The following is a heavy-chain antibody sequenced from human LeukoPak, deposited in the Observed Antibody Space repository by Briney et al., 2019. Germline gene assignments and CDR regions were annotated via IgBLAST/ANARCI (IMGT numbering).Heavy chain of an antibody. V-gene: IGHV3-21*01. Sequence: GGSLRLSCAASGFTFSSYSMNWVRQAPGKGLEWVSSISSSSSYIYYADSLKGRFTISRDNAKNSLYLQMNSLRAEDTAVYSCAREEWTSSSMDVWGKGTTVTVSS. D-gene: IGHD6-6*01. J-gene: IGHJ6*03. CDR1: GFTFSSYS. CDR2: ISSSSSYI. CDR3: AREEWTSSSMDV.